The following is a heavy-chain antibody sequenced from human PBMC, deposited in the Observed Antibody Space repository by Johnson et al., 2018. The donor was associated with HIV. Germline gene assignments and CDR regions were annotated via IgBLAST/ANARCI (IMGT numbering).Heavy chain of an antibody. J-gene: IGHJ3*02. D-gene: IGHD1-1*01. Sequence: MKWVRQTPGMGLEWVSAISGSGGSTYYADSVKGRFTISRDNSKNTLYLQMNSLRAEDTAVYYCAKDRTSAQSAFDIWGQGTMVTVSS. CDR3: AKDRTSAQSAFDI. CDR2: ISGSGGST. V-gene: IGHV3-23*01.